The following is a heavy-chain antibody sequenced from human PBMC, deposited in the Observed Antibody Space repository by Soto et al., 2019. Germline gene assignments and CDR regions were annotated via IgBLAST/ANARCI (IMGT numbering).Heavy chain of an antibody. V-gene: IGHV1-3*01. D-gene: IGHD3-10*01. Sequence: GASVKVSCKASGYTFTSYPIHWVRQAPGQSLEWMGWINPANGDTGYSRGFQGRVTLTRDTSASIVHMELSSLRSEDTAVYYCARKDYYDAGIYYFDYWGQGTLVTVSS. CDR3: ARKDYYDAGIYYFDY. J-gene: IGHJ4*02. CDR1: GYTFTSYP. CDR2: INPANGDT.